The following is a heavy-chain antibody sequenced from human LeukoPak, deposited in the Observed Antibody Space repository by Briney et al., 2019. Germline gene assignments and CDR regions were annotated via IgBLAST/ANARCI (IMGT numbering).Heavy chain of an antibody. D-gene: IGHD3-10*01. V-gene: IGHV3-23*01. CDR1: GFTFSSYA. J-gene: IGHJ3*02. Sequence: GGSLRLSCAASGFTFSSYAMSWVRQAPGKGLEWISAVSGSGSSTYYADSVKGRFTISRDNSKNTLYRQMNSLRAEDTAVYYCAKDHGSGWPDAFDIWGQGTMVTVSS. CDR3: AKDHGSGWPDAFDI. CDR2: VSGSGSST.